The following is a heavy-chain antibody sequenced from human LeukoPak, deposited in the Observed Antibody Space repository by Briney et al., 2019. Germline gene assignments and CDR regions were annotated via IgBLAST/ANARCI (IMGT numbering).Heavy chain of an antibody. CDR3: AKGLVAATYYYYGMDV. CDR1: GFTFSSYG. J-gene: IGHJ6*02. V-gene: IGHV3-30*18. Sequence: GGSLRLSCAASGFTFSSYGMHWVRQAPGKGLEWVAVISYDGSNKYYADSVKGRFTISRDNSKNTLYLQMNSLRAEDTAVYYRAKGLVAATYYYYGMDVWGQGTTVTVSS. D-gene: IGHD2-15*01. CDR2: ISYDGSNK.